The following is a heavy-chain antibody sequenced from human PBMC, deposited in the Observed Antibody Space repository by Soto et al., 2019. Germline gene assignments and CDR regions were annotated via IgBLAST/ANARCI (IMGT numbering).Heavy chain of an antibody. CDR2: ISAHNGNT. CDR1: GYXFTSYG. Sequence: QVHLVQSGAEVKKPGASVKVSCXXSGYXFTSYGITWVRQAPGQGLEWMGWISAHNGNTDYAQKLQGRVIVTRDTSTSTAYMELXSLISDDTAVYYCARGRYGDYWGQGALVTVSS. D-gene: IGHD1-1*01. CDR3: ARGRYGDY. J-gene: IGHJ4*02. V-gene: IGHV1-18*01.